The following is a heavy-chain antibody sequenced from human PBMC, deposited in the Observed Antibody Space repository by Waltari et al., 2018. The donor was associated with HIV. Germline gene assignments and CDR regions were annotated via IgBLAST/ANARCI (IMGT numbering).Heavy chain of an antibody. Sequence: EVQLVQSGAEVKKPGESLKISCKGSGYAFGVFWIVWVRQMPGKVLEWMGAIYPGDSDVRYNPSLKGHVTIAADKSSSIAYAQWTSLNASDTAIYYCARRGSVRSSSPGSFDLWGQGT. CDR1: GYAFGVFW. CDR2: IYPGDSDV. V-gene: IGHV5-51*01. D-gene: IGHD2-2*01. J-gene: IGHJ3*01. CDR3: ARRGSVRSSSPGSFDL.